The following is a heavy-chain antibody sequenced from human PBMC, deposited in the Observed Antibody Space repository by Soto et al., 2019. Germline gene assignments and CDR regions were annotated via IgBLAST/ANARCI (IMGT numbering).Heavy chain of an antibody. V-gene: IGHV1-18*04. J-gene: IGHJ5*01. Sequence: QVHLVQSGAEAKKPGASVKVSCKASNYTFINYGIGWLRQAPGHGLEWMGWVSPAYGKTYYAHKFQGRVTMATVTSAGTVYFELRSLRSDDRALYFSAIEGVPLATLPDHCFESWGEGTLVTVFS. D-gene: IGHD2-15*01. CDR1: NYTFINYG. CDR2: VSPAYGKT. CDR3: AIEGVPLATLPDHCFES.